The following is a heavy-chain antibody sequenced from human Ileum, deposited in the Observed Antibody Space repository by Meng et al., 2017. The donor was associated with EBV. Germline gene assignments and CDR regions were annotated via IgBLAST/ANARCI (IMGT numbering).Heavy chain of an antibody. V-gene: IGHV3-11*01. CDR3: ARGKFAKFQYPPFDS. CDR2: IAYSGSSI. D-gene: IGHD2-2*02. Sequence: QVQLLESGGXLVKPGGXXRLXXXXSGFTFSDYYMNWIRQAPGQGLEWVSSIAYSGSSIYYADSVKGRFTISRDDAKNSLSLQMNSLRAEDTAVYYCARGKFAKFQYPPFDSWGQGTLVTVSS. J-gene: IGHJ4*02. CDR1: GFTFSDYY.